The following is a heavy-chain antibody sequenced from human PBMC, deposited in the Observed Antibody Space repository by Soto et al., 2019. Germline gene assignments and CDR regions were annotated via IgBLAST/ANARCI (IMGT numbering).Heavy chain of an antibody. CDR2: IYYSGST. V-gene: IGHV4-39*07. CDR1: GGSISSSNYY. J-gene: IGHJ4*02. D-gene: IGHD6-13*01. CDR3: ASCRYSSSWSTFDY. Sequence: SETLSLTCTVSGGSISSSNYYWGWIRQPPGEGLEWIGNIYYSGSTNYNPSLKSRVTISVDTSKNQFSLKLSSVTAADTAVYYCASCRYSSSWSTFDYWGQGTLVTVSS.